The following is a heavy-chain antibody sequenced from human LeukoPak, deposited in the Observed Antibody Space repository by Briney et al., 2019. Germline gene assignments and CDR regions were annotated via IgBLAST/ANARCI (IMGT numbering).Heavy chain of an antibody. CDR3: ARSELGYNYHYMDV. Sequence: PGGSLRLSCSGSGFTFMTYSMTWVRQAPGKGLEWVSSISSSSIYIYYADSVKGRFTISRDNAKNSLYLQMNSLRAEDTAVYYCARSELGYNYHYMDVWGKGTTVTVSS. CDR1: GFTFMTYS. D-gene: IGHD7-27*01. J-gene: IGHJ6*03. V-gene: IGHV3-21*01. CDR2: ISSSSIYI.